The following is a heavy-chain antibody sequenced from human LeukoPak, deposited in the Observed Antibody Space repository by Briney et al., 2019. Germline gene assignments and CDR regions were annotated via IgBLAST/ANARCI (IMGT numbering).Heavy chain of an antibody. V-gene: IGHV4-34*01. Sequence: SETLSLTCAVYGGPFSAYYWSWIRQPPGKGLEWIGDINHSGSTKYNPSLKSRLTISVDTSKNQFSLKLTSVTAADTAVYYCARAPMEYYDYWSGYSTWYFDYWGQGTPVTVTS. CDR1: GGPFSAYY. CDR2: INHSGST. J-gene: IGHJ4*02. CDR3: ARAPMEYYDYWSGYSTWYFDY. D-gene: IGHD3-3*01.